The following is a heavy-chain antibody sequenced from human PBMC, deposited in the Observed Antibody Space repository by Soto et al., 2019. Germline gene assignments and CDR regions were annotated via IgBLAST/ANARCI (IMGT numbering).Heavy chain of an antibody. V-gene: IGHV3-30-3*01. CDR2: ISYDGSNK. CDR3: ARAYEGDYFDY. CDR1: GFTFSSYA. Sequence: QVQLVESGGGVVQPGRSVRLSCAASGFTFSSYAMHWVRQAPGKGLEWVAVISYDGSNKYYADSVKGRFTISRDNSKNTLYLQMNSLRAEDTAVYYCARAYEGDYFDYWGQGSLVTVSS. J-gene: IGHJ4*02. D-gene: IGHD3-16*01.